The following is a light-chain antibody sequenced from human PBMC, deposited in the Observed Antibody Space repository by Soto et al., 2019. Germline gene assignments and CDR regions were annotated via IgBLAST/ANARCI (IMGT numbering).Light chain of an antibody. J-gene: IGLJ2*01. Sequence: QSALTQPASVSGSPGQSITISCTGTSSDVGIYNYVSWYQQHPGKAPKLMIYDVSNRPSGVSNRFSASKSANTASLTISGLQAEDEADYYCSSYTSSSTVVFGGGTKLTVL. CDR2: DVS. CDR1: SSDVGIYNY. V-gene: IGLV2-14*01. CDR3: SSYTSSSTVV.